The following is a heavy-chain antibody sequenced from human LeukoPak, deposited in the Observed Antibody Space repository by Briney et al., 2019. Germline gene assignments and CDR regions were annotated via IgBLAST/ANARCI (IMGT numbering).Heavy chain of an antibody. CDR3: ARGRGASAAGLDY. J-gene: IGHJ4*02. D-gene: IGHD6-13*01. CDR2: SYYSGST. V-gene: IGHV4-31*03. CDR1: GGSIIRGGDY. Sequence: PSQTLSLTCTVSGGSIIRGGDYWGWIRQRPGKALEWIGYSYYSGSTNYNPSLKSRVTISVDTSKNQFSLKLSSVTAADTAVYYCARGRGASAAGLDYWGQGTLVTISS.